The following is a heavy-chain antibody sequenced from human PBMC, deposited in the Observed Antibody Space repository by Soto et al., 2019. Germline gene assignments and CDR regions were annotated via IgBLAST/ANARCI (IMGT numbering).Heavy chain of an antibody. CDR2: ISYDGSNK. CDR1: GFTFSSYA. J-gene: IGHJ6*02. D-gene: IGHD2-8*01. CDR3: ATIHCTNGVCYTWGMDV. Sequence: GGSLRLSCAASGFTFSSYAMHWVRQAPGKGLEWVAVISYDGSNKYYADSVKGRFTISRDNSKNTLYLQMNSLRAEDTAVYYCATIHCTNGVCYTWGMDVWGQGTTVTVSS. V-gene: IGHV3-30-3*01.